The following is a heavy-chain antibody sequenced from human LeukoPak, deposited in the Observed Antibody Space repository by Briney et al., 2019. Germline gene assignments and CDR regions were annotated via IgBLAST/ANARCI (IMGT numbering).Heavy chain of an antibody. Sequence: GGSLRLSCAASGFTFSSYAMHWVRQAPGKGLEGVAVISYDGSNKYYADSVKGRFTISRDNSKNTLYLQMNSLRAEDTAVYYCARDSMIVVGGFDYWGQGTLVTVSS. CDR1: GFTFSSYA. CDR3: ARDSMIVVGGFDY. V-gene: IGHV3-30-3*01. CDR2: ISYDGSNK. D-gene: IGHD3-22*01. J-gene: IGHJ4*02.